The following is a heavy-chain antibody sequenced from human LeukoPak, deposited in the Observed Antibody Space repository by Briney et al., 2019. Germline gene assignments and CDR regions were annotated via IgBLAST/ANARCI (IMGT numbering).Heavy chain of an antibody. CDR2: ISSSGSTI. Sequence: GGSLRLSCAASGFTFSSYEMNWVRQAPGKGLEWVSYISSSGSTIYYADSVKGRFTISRDNAKNSLYLQMNSLRAEDTAVYYCAGGFWSGYHGYYYYMDVWGKGTTVTVSS. CDR3: AGGFWSGYHGYYYYMDV. J-gene: IGHJ6*03. D-gene: IGHD3-3*01. CDR1: GFTFSSYE. V-gene: IGHV3-48*03.